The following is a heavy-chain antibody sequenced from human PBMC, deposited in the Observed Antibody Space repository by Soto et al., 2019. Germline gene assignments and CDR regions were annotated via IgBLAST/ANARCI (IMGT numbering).Heavy chain of an antibody. CDR2: INPNSGGT. CDR1: GYTFTGYY. J-gene: IGHJ4*02. D-gene: IGHD3-10*01. CDR3: ARDLVSSASEYYFDY. V-gene: IGHV1-2*02. Sequence: ASVKVSCKASGYTFTGYYMHWVRQAPGQGPEWMGWINPNSGGTNYAQKFQGRVTMTRDTSISTAYMELSRLRSDDTAVYYCARDLVSSASEYYFDYWGQGTLVTVSS.